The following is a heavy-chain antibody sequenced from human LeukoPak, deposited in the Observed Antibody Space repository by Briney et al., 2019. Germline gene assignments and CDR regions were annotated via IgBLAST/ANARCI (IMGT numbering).Heavy chain of an antibody. Sequence: SVKVSCKACGGTSSSYAISWVRQAPGQGLESMGGIIPIFGTANYTQKFQGRVTITADESTSTAYMELSSLRSEDTAVYYCARDSRDGYNLPDYWGQGTLVTVSS. D-gene: IGHD5-24*01. CDR3: ARDSRDGYNLPDY. J-gene: IGHJ4*02. CDR2: IIPIFGTA. CDR1: GGTSSSYA. V-gene: IGHV1-69*13.